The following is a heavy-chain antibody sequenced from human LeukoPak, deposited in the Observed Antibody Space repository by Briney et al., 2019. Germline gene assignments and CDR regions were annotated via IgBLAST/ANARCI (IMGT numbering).Heavy chain of an antibody. J-gene: IGHJ3*02. V-gene: IGHV3-30-3*01. CDR1: GFTFSSYA. CDR2: ISSDGNTQ. D-gene: IGHD1-26*01. Sequence: PGGSLRLSCAAFGFTFSSYAMHWVRQAPGKGLDWAAVISSDGNTQYYADSVKGRFTISRDNSNNALYLQMNSLRADDMAIYYCARRRIVGSTDDAFDIWGQGTMVTLSS. CDR3: ARRRIVGSTDDAFDI.